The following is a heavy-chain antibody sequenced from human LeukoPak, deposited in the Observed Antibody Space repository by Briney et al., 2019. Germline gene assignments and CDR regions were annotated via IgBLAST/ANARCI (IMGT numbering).Heavy chain of an antibody. D-gene: IGHD1-26*01. CDR1: GFTFSSYS. CDR3: ARDVLGATPALGY. J-gene: IGHJ4*02. CDR2: ISSSSSYI. V-gene: IGHV3-21*01. Sequence: GGSLRLSCAASGFTFSSYSMNWVRQAPGKGLEWVSSISSSSSYIYYADSVKGRFIISRDNAKNSLYLQMNSLRAEDTAVYYCARDVLGATPALGYWGQGTLVTVSS.